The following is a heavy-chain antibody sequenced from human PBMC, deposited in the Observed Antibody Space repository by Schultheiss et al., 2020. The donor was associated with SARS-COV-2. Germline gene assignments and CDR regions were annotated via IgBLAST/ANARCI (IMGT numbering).Heavy chain of an antibody. V-gene: IGHV3-74*01. CDR3: ARDLNVWGSYRSFAFDI. CDR2: INSDGSST. D-gene: IGHD3-16*02. CDR1: GITFSTYW. Sequence: GGSLRLSCAASGITFSTYWMHWVRQVPGKGLVWVSRINSDGSSTNYADSVKGRFTISRENAKNSLYLQMNSLRAGDTAVYYCARDLNVWGSYRSFAFDIWGQGTMVTVSS. J-gene: IGHJ3*02.